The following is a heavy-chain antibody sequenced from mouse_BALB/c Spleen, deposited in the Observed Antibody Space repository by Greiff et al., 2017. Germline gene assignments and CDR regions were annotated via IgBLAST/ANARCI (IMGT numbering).Heavy chain of an antibody. D-gene: IGHD1-1*01. CDR3: AFITTVKNY. J-gene: IGHJ2*01. Sequence: EVQGVESGAELVKPGASVKLSCTASGFNIKDTYMHWVKQRPEQGLEWIGRIDPANGNTKYDPKFQGKATITADTSSNTAYLQLSSLTSEDTAVYYCAFITTVKNYWGQGTTLTVSS. CDR2: IDPANGNT. CDR1: GFNIKDTY. V-gene: IGHV14-3*02.